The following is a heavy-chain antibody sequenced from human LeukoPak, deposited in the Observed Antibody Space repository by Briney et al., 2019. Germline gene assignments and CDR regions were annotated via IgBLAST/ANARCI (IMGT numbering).Heavy chain of an antibody. CDR3: ARDLGAVGASSFDY. V-gene: IGHV3-23*01. CDR2: ISGSGGST. CDR1: GFTFSSYA. Sequence: GGSLRLSCAASGFTFSSYAMSWVRQAPGKGLEWVSAISGSGGSTYYADSVKGRFTISRDNSKNTLHLQMNSLRAEDTAVYYCARDLGAVGASSFDYWGQGNLVTVSS. D-gene: IGHD1-26*01. J-gene: IGHJ4*02.